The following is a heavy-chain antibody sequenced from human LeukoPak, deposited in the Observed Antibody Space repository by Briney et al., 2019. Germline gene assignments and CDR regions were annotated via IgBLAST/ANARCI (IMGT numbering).Heavy chain of an antibody. J-gene: IGHJ4*02. D-gene: IGHD4-23*01. Sequence: SETLSLTCAVYGGSFSGYYWSWIRQPPGKGLEWIGEINHSGSTNYNPSLKSRVTISVDTSKNQFSLKLSSVTAADTAVYYCARVIVYGGAYDYWGQGTLVTVSS. CDR2: INHSGST. CDR3: ARVIVYGGAYDY. CDR1: GGSFSGYY. V-gene: IGHV4-34*01.